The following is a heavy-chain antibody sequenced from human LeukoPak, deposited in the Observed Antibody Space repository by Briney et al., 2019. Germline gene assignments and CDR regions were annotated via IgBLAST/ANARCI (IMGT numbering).Heavy chain of an antibody. CDR1: GYTFTNYG. J-gene: IGHJ5*02. CDR3: ARAGGWEIRDHSNWFDP. Sequence: ASVKVSCKASGYTFTNYGLSWARQAPGQGLEWMGWISVYHGNTNYAPNLQGKVTMTTDTSTSTAYMELRSLRSDDTAVYYCARAGGWEIRDHSNWFDPWGQGTLVTVSS. D-gene: IGHD1-26*01. V-gene: IGHV1-18*01. CDR2: ISVYHGNT.